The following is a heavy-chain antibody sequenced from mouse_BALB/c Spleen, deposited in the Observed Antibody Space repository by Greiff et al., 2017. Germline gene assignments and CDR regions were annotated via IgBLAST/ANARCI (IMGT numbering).Heavy chain of an antibody. Sequence: VKLMESGPGLVAPSQSLSITCTVSGFSLTGYGVNWVRQPPGKGLEWLGMIWGDGSTDYNSALKSRLSISKDNSKSQVFLKMNSLQTDDTARYYCAREGNGNYVYYAMDYWGQGTSVTVSS. CDR1: GFSLTGYG. CDR3: AREGNGNYVYYAMDY. D-gene: IGHD2-1*01. V-gene: IGHV2-6-7*01. J-gene: IGHJ4*01. CDR2: IWGDGST.